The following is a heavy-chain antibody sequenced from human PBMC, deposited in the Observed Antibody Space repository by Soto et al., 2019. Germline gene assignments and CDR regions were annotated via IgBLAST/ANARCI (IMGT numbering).Heavy chain of an antibody. Sequence: QVQLVQSGAEVKKPGASVKVSCKASGDTFTDYYIHWVRQAPGQGLEWMGTVNPSGGHTTYAQHCHGRMTMTRDASPSTLYMEMTSLTAEDTAVYYCARGGHVVVVTAALDYWGQGTLVTVSS. CDR3: ARGGHVVVVTAALDY. D-gene: IGHD2-21*02. J-gene: IGHJ4*02. CDR2: VNPSGGHT. CDR1: GDTFTDYY. V-gene: IGHV1-46*01.